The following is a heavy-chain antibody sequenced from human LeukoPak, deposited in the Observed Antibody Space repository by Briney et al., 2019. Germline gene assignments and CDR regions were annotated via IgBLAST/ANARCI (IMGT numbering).Heavy chain of an antibody. CDR2: IVVGSGDT. CDR3: AADQPRYPDAFDI. D-gene: IGHD1-1*01. J-gene: IGHJ3*02. Sequence: ASVKVSCKASGFTSTTSTMQWVRQARGQRLEWIGWIVVGSGDTNYAEKFQERVTITRDMSTSTVHMELSSLRSDDTAVYYCAADQPRYPDAFDIWGQGTMVTVSS. CDR1: GFTSTTST. V-gene: IGHV1-58*02.